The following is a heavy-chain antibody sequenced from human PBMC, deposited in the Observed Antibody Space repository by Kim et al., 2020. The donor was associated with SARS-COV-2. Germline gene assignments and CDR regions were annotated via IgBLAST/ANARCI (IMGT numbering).Heavy chain of an antibody. Sequence: GGSLRLSCAASGFTFSSYVMRWVRQAPGKGLEWVSAISGTGGSTYYADSVKGRFTISRDNSKNTLYLQMNSLRAEDTAVYHCAKNIGSSWLNCDYWGQGTLVTVSS. J-gene: IGHJ4*02. CDR3: AKNIGSSWLNCDY. D-gene: IGHD3-10*01. CDR2: ISGTGGST. CDR1: GFTFSSYV. V-gene: IGHV3-23*01.